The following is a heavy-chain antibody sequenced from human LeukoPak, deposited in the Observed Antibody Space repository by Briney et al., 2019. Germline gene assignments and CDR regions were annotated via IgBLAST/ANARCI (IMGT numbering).Heavy chain of an antibody. V-gene: IGHV4-39*01. CDR3: STHEYGDYEDNF. Sequence: SETLSLTCTVSSGSISRMNYYWDWIRQPPGQGLQWIGTIYSRGSTYYNPSLESRVTMSIDTSKNQFSLRLSSVTAADTAVYYCSTHEYGDYEDNFWGQGTLVTVSS. J-gene: IGHJ4*02. CDR1: SGSISRMNYY. D-gene: IGHD5-12*01. CDR2: IYSRGST.